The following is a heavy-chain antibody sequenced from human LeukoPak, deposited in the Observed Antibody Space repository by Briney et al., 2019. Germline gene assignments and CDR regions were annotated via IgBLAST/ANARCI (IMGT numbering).Heavy chain of an antibody. CDR1: GGSFSGYY. D-gene: IGHD6-13*01. CDR2: INHSGST. Sequence: PSETLSLTCAVYGGSFSGYYWSWIRQPPGKGLEWIGEINHSGSTNYNPSLKSRVTISVDTSKNQFSLKLSSVTAADTAVYYCARLWDSYSSSWHLDYWGQGTLVTVSS. J-gene: IGHJ4*02. V-gene: IGHV4-34*01. CDR3: ARLWDSYSSSWHLDY.